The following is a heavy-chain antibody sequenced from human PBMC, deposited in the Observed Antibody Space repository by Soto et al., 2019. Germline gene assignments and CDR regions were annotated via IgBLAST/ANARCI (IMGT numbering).Heavy chain of an antibody. D-gene: IGHD1-26*01. J-gene: IGHJ3*02. CDR2: ISYDGSNK. Sequence: QVQLVESGGGVVQPGRSLRLSCAASGFTFSSYGMHWVRQAPGKGLEWVAVISYDGSNKYYADSVKGRFTISRDNSKNTLYLQMNSLRAEDTAVYYCANLGGATTSAAFDIWGQGTMVTVSS. V-gene: IGHV3-30*18. CDR3: ANLGGATTSAAFDI. CDR1: GFTFSSYG.